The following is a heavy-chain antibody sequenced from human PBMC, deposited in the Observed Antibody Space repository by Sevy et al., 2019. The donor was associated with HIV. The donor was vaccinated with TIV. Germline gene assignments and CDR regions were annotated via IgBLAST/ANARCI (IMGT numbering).Heavy chain of an antibody. V-gene: IGHV4-4*02. CDR3: AREVPNYYGSGFDY. D-gene: IGHD3-10*01. J-gene: IGHJ4*02. Sequence: SETLSLTCAVSGGSISSSNWWSWVRQPPGKGLEWIGEIYHSGSTNYNPSLKSRVTISVDKSKNQFSLKLSSVTAADTAVYYCAREVPNYYGSGFDYWGQGTLVTVSS. CDR2: IYHSGST. CDR1: GGSISSSNW.